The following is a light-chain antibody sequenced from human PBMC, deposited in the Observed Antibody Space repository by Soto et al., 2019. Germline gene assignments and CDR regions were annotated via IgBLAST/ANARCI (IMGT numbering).Light chain of an antibody. CDR3: SSYTPSSALV. Sequence: QSVLAQSASVSGSPGQSITIPCTGTSSDVGGYDYVSWYQQHPGKVPKLIIYEVIKRPSGVSHRFSCSKSGNTASLTISGLQTEDEADYYCSSYTPSSALVFGGGTKVT. V-gene: IGLV2-14*01. CDR2: EVI. CDR1: SSDVGGYDY. J-gene: IGLJ2*01.